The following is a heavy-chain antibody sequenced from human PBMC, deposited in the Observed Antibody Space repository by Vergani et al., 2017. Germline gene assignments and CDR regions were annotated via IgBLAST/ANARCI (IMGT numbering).Heavy chain of an antibody. V-gene: IGHV3-23*01. D-gene: IGHD5-18*01. J-gene: IGHJ3*02. CDR2: ISGSGGST. CDR3: AKVFRRWIQLWLLGFAVDI. Sequence: EVQLLESGGGLVQPGGSLRLSCAASGFTFSSYAMSWVRQAPGKGLEWVSAISGSGGSTYYADSVKGRFTISRDNSKNTLYLQMNSLRAEDTAVYYCAKVFRRWIQLWLLGFAVDIWGGGTMVTVSS. CDR1: GFTFSSYA.